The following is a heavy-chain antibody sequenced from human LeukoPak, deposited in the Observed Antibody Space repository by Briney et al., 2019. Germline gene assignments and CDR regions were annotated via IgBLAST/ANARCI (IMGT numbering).Heavy chain of an antibody. V-gene: IGHV4-59*01. D-gene: IGHD2-21*02. Sequence: PSETLSLTCTVSGCSISSYYWSWIRQPPGKGLEWIGYIYYSGSNNYNPSLKSRVTISVDTSKNQFSLKLSSVTAADTAVYYCATFTKVVTAHAFDIWGQGTMVTVSS. CDR3: ATFTKVVTAHAFDI. CDR1: GCSISSYY. CDR2: IYYSGSN. J-gene: IGHJ3*02.